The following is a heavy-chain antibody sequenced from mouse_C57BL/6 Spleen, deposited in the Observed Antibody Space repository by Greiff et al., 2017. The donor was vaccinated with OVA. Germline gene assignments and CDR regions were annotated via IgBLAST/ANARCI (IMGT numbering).Heavy chain of an antibody. D-gene: IGHD1-1*01. CDR2: IHPNSGST. J-gene: IGHJ4*01. CDR3: ARIYYYGSSYVEGAMDY. Sequence: QVQLQQPGAELVKPGASVKLSCKASGYTFTSYWMHWVKQRPGQGLEWIGMIHPNSGSTNYNEKFKSKATLTVDKSSSTAYMQLSSLTSEDSAVYYCARIYYYGSSYVEGAMDYWGQGTSVTVSS. V-gene: IGHV1-64*01. CDR1: GYTFTSYW.